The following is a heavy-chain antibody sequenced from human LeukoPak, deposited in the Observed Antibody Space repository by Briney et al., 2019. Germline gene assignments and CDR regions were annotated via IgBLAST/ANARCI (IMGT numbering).Heavy chain of an antibody. Sequence: SETLSLTCTVPGGSISSYYWSWIRQPPGKGLEWIGYIYYSGSTNYNPSLKSRVTISVDTSKNQFSLKLSSVTAADTAVYYCARHRPGPFDPWGQGTLVTVSS. CDR3: ARHRPGPFDP. CDR1: GGSISSYY. J-gene: IGHJ5*02. CDR2: IYYSGST. V-gene: IGHV4-59*08. D-gene: IGHD1-14*01.